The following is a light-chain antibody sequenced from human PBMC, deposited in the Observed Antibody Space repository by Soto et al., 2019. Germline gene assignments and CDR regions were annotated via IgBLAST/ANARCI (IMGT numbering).Light chain of an antibody. J-gene: IGKJ2*01. CDR1: QSVSSSY. Sequence: EIVLTQSPGTLSSSPGERATLSCRASQSVSSSYLAWYQQKPGQAPRLLIYVASSRATGIPDRFSGSGSGTDFTLTISRLEPEDFAVYYCHQYGSAPRTFGQGTKLEIK. CDR2: VAS. V-gene: IGKV3-20*01. CDR3: HQYGSAPRT.